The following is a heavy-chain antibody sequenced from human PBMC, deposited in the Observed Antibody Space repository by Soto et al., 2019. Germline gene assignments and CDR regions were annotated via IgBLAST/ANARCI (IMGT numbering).Heavy chain of an antibody. CDR1: GCTLRGYG. CDR3: VKHSPFLRHDFEY. J-gene: IGHJ4*02. V-gene: IGHV3-30*18. Sequence: ALRLSWAASGCTLRGYGLYWGRQSPGEGLEWVAVISYEGLAKYYADSVRGRFTISRDKSKNKVYLQTNSLRPDDTAVYYCVKHSPFLRHDFEYWGLGTLVTASS. CDR2: ISYEGLAK.